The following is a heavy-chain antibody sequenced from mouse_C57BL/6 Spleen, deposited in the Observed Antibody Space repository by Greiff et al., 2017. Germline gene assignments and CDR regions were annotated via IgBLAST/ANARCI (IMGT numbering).Heavy chain of an antibody. D-gene: IGHD4-1*01. J-gene: IGHJ1*03. CDR3: ARFNWDVGGYFDV. V-gene: IGHV1-64*01. CDR2: IHPNSGST. Sequence: QVQLKQPGAELVKPGASVKLSCKASGYTFTSYWMHWVKQRPGQGLEWIGMIHPNSGSTNYNEKFKSKATLTVDKSSSTAYMQLSSLTSEDSAVYYCARFNWDVGGYFDVWGTGTTVTVSS. CDR1: GYTFTSYW.